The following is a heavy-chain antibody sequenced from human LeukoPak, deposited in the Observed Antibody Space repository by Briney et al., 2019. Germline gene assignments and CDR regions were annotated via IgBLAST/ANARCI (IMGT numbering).Heavy chain of an antibody. D-gene: IGHD2-15*01. V-gene: IGHV3-15*01. CDR1: GFTFSNAW. J-gene: IGHJ4*02. CDR2: IKSKTDGGTT. Sequence: GGSLRLSCAASGFTFSNAWMSWVRQAPGKGLEWVGRIKSKTDGGTTDYAAPVKGRFTISRDDSKNTLYLQMNSLKTEDTAVYYCTTEVGSGGAEYYFDYWGQGTLVTVSS. CDR3: TTEVGSGGAEYYFDY.